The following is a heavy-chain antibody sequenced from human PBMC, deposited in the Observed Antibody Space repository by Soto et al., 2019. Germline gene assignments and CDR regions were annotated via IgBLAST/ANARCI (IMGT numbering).Heavy chain of an antibody. D-gene: IGHD3-16*01. CDR3: ARGGGVPALGDP. CDR2: ISTSGNT. J-gene: IGHJ5*02. CDR1: GVSMRNSY. V-gene: IGHV4-4*07. Sequence: QVQLEESGPGLVKPSETLSLICSVSGVSMRNSYWTWIRQSAGKGLEWIGRISTSGNTNYIPSLNSRLPMSVDTYKNQVCLKLTSVTAADTAVYYCARGGGVPALGDPWGQGTLVTVSS.